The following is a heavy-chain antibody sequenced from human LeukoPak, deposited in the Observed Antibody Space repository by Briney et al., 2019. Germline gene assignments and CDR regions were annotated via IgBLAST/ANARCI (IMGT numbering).Heavy chain of an antibody. CDR1: GYTLTELS. V-gene: IGHV1-24*01. CDR2: FDPEDGET. Sequence: ASVKVSCKVSGYTLTELSMHWVRQAPGKGLEWMGGFDPEDGETIYAQEFQGRVTMTEDTSTDTAYMELSSLRSEDTAVYYCATRGVQLLPFDYWGQGTLVTVSS. CDR3: ATRGVQLLPFDY. D-gene: IGHD2-2*01. J-gene: IGHJ4*02.